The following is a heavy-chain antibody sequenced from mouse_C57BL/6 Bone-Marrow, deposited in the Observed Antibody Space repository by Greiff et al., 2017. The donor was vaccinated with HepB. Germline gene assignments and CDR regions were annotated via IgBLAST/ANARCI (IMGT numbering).Heavy chain of an antibody. CDR3: ARSAARSGGYAMDY. V-gene: IGHV1-61*01. D-gene: IGHD1-1*02. CDR1: GYTFTSYW. Sequence: QVQLKQPGAELVRPGSSVKLSCKASGYTFTSYWMDWVKQRPGQGLEWIGNIYPSDSETHYNQKFKDKATLTVDKSSSTAYMQLSSLTSEDSAVYYGARSAARSGGYAMDYWGQGTSVTVSS. J-gene: IGHJ4*01. CDR2: IYPSDSET.